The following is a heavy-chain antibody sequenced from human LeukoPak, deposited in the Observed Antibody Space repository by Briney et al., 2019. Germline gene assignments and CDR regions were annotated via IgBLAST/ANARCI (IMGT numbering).Heavy chain of an antibody. J-gene: IGHJ4*02. V-gene: IGHV4-31*03. Sequence: SQTLSLTCTVSGGSISSGGYYWSWIRQHPGKGLEWIGYIYYSGSTYYNPSLKSRVTISVGTSKNQFSLKLSSVTAADTAVYYCARAVADLYYFDYWGQGTLVTVSS. D-gene: IGHD3-3*01. CDR2: IYYSGST. CDR1: GGSISSGGYY. CDR3: ARAVADLYYFDY.